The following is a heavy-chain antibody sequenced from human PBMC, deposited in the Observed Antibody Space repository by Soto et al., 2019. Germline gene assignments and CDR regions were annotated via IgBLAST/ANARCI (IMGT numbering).Heavy chain of an antibody. CDR2: IWYDGSNK. V-gene: IGHV3-33*01. CDR3: ARGSSNLVDLDY. D-gene: IGHD6-13*01. Sequence: QVQLVESGGGVVQPGRSLRLSCAASGFTFSSYGMHWVRQAPGKGLEWVAVIWYDGSNKYYADSVKGRFTISRDNSKNTLYLQMNSLRAEDTAVYYRARGSSNLVDLDYWGQGTLGTVSS. CDR1: GFTFSSYG. J-gene: IGHJ4*02.